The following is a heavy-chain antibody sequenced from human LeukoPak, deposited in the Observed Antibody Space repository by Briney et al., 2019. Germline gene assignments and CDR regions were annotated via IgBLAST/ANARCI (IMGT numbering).Heavy chain of an antibody. CDR3: ASSGEDQLLPSFDY. J-gene: IGHJ4*02. D-gene: IGHD2-2*01. CDR1: GGSIGSSY. CDR2: IYTSGST. Sequence: SETLSLTCAVSGGSIGSSYWSWIRQPAGKGLEWIGRIYTSGSTNYNPSLKSRVTMSVDTSKNQFSLKLSSVTAADTAVYYCASSGEDQLLPSFDYWGQGTLVTVSS. V-gene: IGHV4-4*07.